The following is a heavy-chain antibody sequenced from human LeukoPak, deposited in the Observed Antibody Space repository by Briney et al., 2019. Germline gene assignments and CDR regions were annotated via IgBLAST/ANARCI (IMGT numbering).Heavy chain of an antibody. D-gene: IGHD3-22*01. CDR2: ISSSGSTI. V-gene: IGHV3-11*01. Sequence: GGSLRLSCAASGFTFSDYYMSWIRQAPGKGLEWVSYISSSGSTIYYADSVKGRFTISRDNSKNTLYLQMNSLRAEDTAVYYCAKASAIITMTWTDYWGQGTLVTVSS. J-gene: IGHJ4*02. CDR1: GFTFSDYY. CDR3: AKASAIITMTWTDY.